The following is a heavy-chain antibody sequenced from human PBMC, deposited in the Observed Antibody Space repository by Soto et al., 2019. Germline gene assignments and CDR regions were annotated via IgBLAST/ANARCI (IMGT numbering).Heavy chain of an antibody. CDR3: ARMGPVRGVINNSFDP. Sequence: SETLSLTCTVSGGSISSYYWSWIRQPPGKGLEWIGYIYYSGSTNYNPSLKSRVTISVDTAKNQFSLRLSSVTAADTAVYYCARMGPVRGVINNSFDPWGQGTLVTVAS. D-gene: IGHD3-10*01. J-gene: IGHJ5*02. CDR2: IYYSGST. CDR1: GGSISSYY. V-gene: IGHV4-59*01.